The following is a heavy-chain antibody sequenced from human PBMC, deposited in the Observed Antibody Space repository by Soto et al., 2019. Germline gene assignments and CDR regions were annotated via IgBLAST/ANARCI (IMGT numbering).Heavy chain of an antibody. CDR1: GFTFTSSA. D-gene: IGHD6-13*01. Sequence: SVKVSCKASGFTFTSSAVQWVRQARGQRLEWIGWIVVGSGNTNYAQKFQERVTITRDMSTSTAYMELSGLRSEDTAVYYCAAGEDSSSWYDLDYYYYYGMDVWGQGTTVTVSS. V-gene: IGHV1-58*01. J-gene: IGHJ6*02. CDR2: IVVGSGNT. CDR3: AAGEDSSSWYDLDYYYYYGMDV.